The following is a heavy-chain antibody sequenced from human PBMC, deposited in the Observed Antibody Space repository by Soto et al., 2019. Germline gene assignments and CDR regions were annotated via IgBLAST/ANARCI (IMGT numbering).Heavy chain of an antibody. CDR3: ARGLIAVVFSTFDY. CDR1: GGTFSSYA. V-gene: IGHV1-69*13. CDR2: IIPIFGTA. Sequence: GASVKVSCKASGGTFSSYAIGWVRQAPGQGLEWMGGIIPIFGTANYAQKFQGRVTITADESTSTAYMELSSLRSEDTAVYYCARGLIAVVFSTFDYWGQGTLVTVSS. D-gene: IGHD3-22*01. J-gene: IGHJ4*02.